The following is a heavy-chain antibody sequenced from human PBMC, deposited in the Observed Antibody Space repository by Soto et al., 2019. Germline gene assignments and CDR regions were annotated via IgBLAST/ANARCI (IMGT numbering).Heavy chain of an antibody. D-gene: IGHD6-6*01. V-gene: IGHV1-69*01. CDR1: GGTFSSYA. CDR3: ARDASSIAARPGYFDY. CDR2: IIPIFGTA. J-gene: IGHJ4*02. Sequence: QVQLVQSGAEVKKPGSSVKVSCKASGGTFSSYAISWVRQAPGQGLEGMGGIIPIFGTANYGQKFQGRVTIIADESTSTAYIELSSLRSEDTAVYYCARDASSIAARPGYFDYGGQGTLVTVST.